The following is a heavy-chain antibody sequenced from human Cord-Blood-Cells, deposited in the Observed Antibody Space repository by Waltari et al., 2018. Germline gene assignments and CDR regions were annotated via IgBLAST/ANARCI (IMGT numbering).Heavy chain of an antibody. Sequence: EVQLVESGGGLVKPGGSRRLSCAASGFTFSGSSMNWVRQAPGKGLEWVSSISSSSYIYYADSVKGRFTISRDNAKNSLYLQMNSLRAEDTAVYYCTKRPGMDVWGQGTTVTVSS. CDR2: ISSSSYI. CDR3: TKRPGMDV. J-gene: IGHJ6*02. CDR1: GFTFSGSS. V-gene: IGHV3-21*01.